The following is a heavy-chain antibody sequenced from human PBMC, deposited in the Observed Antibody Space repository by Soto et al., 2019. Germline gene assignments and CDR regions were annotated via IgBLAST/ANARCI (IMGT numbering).Heavy chain of an antibody. CDR1: GFTFSSYW. V-gene: IGHV3-7*04. Sequence: GGSLRLSCAASGFTFSSYWMSWVRQAPGKGLEWVANIKQDGSEKYYVDSVKGRFTISRDNAKNSLYLQMNSLRAEDTAVYYCARGMAMVKGYYYYYGMDVWGQGTTVTVSS. J-gene: IGHJ6*02. D-gene: IGHD5-18*01. CDR2: IKQDGSEK. CDR3: ARGMAMVKGYYYYYGMDV.